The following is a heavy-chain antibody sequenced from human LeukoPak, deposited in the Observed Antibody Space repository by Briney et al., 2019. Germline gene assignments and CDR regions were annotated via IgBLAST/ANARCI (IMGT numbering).Heavy chain of an antibody. CDR2: INHSGST. Sequence: SETLSLTCAVYGGSFSGYYWSWIRQPPGKGLEWIGEINHSGSTNYNPSLKSRVTISVGTSKNQFSLKLNSVTAADTAVYYCARHRGYTYGDYWGQGALVTVSS. CDR3: ARHRGYTYGDY. CDR1: GGSFSGYY. V-gene: IGHV4-34*01. D-gene: IGHD5-18*01. J-gene: IGHJ4*02.